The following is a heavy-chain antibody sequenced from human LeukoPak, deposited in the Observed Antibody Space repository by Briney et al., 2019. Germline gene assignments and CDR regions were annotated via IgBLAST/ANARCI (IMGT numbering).Heavy chain of an antibody. D-gene: IGHD3-22*01. V-gene: IGHV3-53*05. J-gene: IGHJ3*02. CDR3: AKRALDSGYYRGSFDI. Sequence: GGSLRLSCAASGFTVSSNYMSWVRQAPGKGLEWVSVIYSGGSTYYADSVKGRFTISRDNSKNTLYLQMNSLRAEDTAVYYCAKRALDSGYYRGSFDIWGQGTMVTVSS. CDR1: GFTVSSNY. CDR2: IYSGGST.